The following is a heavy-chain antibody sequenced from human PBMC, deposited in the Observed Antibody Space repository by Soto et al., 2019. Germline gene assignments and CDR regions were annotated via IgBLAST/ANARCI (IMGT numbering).Heavy chain of an antibody. CDR3: ARQAAAPGIDLWFDP. CDR2: IFSAGNT. Sequence: QLQLQESGPGLVKPSETLSLTCNVSGGSISSSRSYWAWFRQPPGKELEWIANIFSAGNTYYNPALKSRVTVSVDTSKNQFSLKLDSVTAADTAVYYCARQAAAPGIDLWFDPWGQGTLVTVSS. D-gene: IGHD6-13*01. J-gene: IGHJ5*02. V-gene: IGHV4-39*01. CDR1: GGSISSSRSY.